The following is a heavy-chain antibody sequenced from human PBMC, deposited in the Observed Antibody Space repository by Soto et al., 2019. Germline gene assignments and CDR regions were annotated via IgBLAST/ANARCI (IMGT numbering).Heavy chain of an antibody. CDR3: ARGSQWFAVTTD. CDR1: GYTFTSYD. Sequence: QVQLVQSGAEVKKPGASVKVSCKASGYTFTSYDINWVRQATGQGLEWMGWMNPNSGDTGYAQKLQGRVTMTRNTSISTAYRELSSLRSEDTAVYYCARGSQWFAVTTDWGQGTLVTVSS. CDR2: MNPNSGDT. D-gene: IGHD4-17*01. V-gene: IGHV1-8*01. J-gene: IGHJ4*02.